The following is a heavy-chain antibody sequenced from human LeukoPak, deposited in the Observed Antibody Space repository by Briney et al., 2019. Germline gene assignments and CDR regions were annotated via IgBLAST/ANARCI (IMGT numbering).Heavy chain of an antibody. D-gene: IGHD3-22*01. V-gene: IGHV4-59*01. J-gene: IGHJ5*02. CDR3: ARFYYFDASGWFDP. CDR2: IYYSGST. CDR1: GVPIRTYY. Sequence: SETLSLTCSVSGVPIRTYYWTWFRQPPGKGLEWIGYIYYSGSTTYNPSLRSRVTISVDTSKNQFSLKLSSVTAADTAMYYCARFYYFDASGWFDPWGQGTPVTVSS.